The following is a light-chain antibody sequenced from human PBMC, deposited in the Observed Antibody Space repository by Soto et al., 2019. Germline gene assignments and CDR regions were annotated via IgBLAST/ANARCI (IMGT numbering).Light chain of an antibody. CDR2: GVS. CDR3: CSYADSNSYV. J-gene: IGLJ1*01. CDR1: SSDVGGYNY. V-gene: IGLV2-11*01. Sequence: QSALTQPRSVSGSPRQSVTISCTGTSSDVGGYNYVSWYQQHPGKAPKLLIYGVSERPSGVPDRFSGSKSGSTASLTISGLQAEDEADYYCCSYADSNSYVFGTGTKVTVL.